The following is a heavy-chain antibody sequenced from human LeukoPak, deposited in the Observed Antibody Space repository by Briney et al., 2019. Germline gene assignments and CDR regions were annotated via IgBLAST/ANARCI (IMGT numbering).Heavy chain of an antibody. J-gene: IGHJ4*01. CDR2: LSGSGITT. Sequence: GGSLRLSRAASGFTFSNSAMSWVRQAPGKGLEWVSTLSGSGITTYYADSVKGRFTISRDNSKNTLYLQMNSLRAEDTAVYYCAKGIYSSGWSYFDYWGHGTRVTVSS. CDR3: AKGIYSSGWSYFDY. D-gene: IGHD6-19*01. CDR1: GFTFSNSA. V-gene: IGHV3-23*01.